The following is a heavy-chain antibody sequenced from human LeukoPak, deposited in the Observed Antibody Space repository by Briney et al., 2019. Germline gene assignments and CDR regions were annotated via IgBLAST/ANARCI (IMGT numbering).Heavy chain of an antibody. V-gene: IGHV1-69*04. CDR1: GGTFSSYA. CDR2: IIPILGIA. CDR3: ARDSYGDYSNWFDP. D-gene: IGHD4-17*01. J-gene: IGHJ5*02. Sequence: GASVKVSCKASGGTFSSYAISWVRQAPGQGLAWMGRIIPILGIANYAQKFQGRVTITADKSTSTAYMELSSLRSEDTAVYYCARDSYGDYSNWFDPWGQGTLVTVSS.